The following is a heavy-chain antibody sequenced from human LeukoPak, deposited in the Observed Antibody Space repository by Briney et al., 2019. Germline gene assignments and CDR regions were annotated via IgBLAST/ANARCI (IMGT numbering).Heavy chain of an antibody. D-gene: IGHD3-22*01. CDR2: TRNKANSYTP. CDR1: GFTFSDYY. V-gene: IGHV3-72*01. CDR3: AMEGESSGPDFDY. Sequence: GGSLRLSCAGSGFTFSDYYINWVRQAPGKGLEWVGRTRNKANSYTPEYAASVKGRFTISRDESKNSLYLQMNSLKTEDTAVYYCAMEGESSGPDFDYWGQGTLVTVSS. J-gene: IGHJ4*02.